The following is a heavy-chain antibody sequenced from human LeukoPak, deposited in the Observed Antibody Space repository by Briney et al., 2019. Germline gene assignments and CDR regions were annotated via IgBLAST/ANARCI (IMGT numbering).Heavy chain of an antibody. CDR1: GGSISSSSYY. D-gene: IGHD3-10*01. Sequence: SETLSLTCTVSGGSISSSSYYWGWIRQPPGKGLEWIGSMYYSSGNTYYNPSLKSRVTISVDTSKNQFSLKLSSVTAADTAVYYCARGRGEGRGIAMVRGVRAPSYNWFDPWGHGTQVTVSS. J-gene: IGHJ5*02. CDR3: ARGRGEGRGIAMVRGVRAPSYNWFDP. CDR2: MYYSSGNT. V-gene: IGHV4-39*07.